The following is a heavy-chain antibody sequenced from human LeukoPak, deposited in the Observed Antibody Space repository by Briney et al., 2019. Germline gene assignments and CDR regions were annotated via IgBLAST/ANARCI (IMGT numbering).Heavy chain of an antibody. CDR2: INPSGGST. V-gene: IGHV1-46*01. CDR1: GYTFTSYY. CDR3: ASSQYVDYGMDV. D-gene: IGHD2-21*01. Sequence: GASVEVSCKASGYTFTSYYMHWVRQAPGQGLEWMGIINPSGGSTSYAQKFQGRVTMTRDTSTSTVYMELSSLRSEDTAVYYCASSQYVDYGMDVWGQGTTVTVSS. J-gene: IGHJ6*02.